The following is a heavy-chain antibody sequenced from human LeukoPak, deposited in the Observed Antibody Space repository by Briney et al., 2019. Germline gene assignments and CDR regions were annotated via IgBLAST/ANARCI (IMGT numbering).Heavy chain of an antibody. V-gene: IGHV3-33*08. D-gene: IGHD2-2*01. CDR2: IWYDGSNK. J-gene: IGHJ6*02. CDR1: GFTFSSYA. CDR3: ARELPAAEGDYYYYYGMDV. Sequence: PGGSLRLSCAASGFTFSSYAMHWVRQAPGKGLEWVAVIWYDGSNKYYADSVKGRFTISRDNSKNTLYLQMNSLRAEDTAVYYCARELPAAEGDYYYYYGMDVWGQGTTVAVSS.